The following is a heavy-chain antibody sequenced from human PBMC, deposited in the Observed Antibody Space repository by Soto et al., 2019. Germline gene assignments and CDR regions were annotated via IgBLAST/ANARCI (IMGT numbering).Heavy chain of an antibody. D-gene: IGHD7-27*01. J-gene: IGHJ4*02. V-gene: IGHV1-2*02. CDR1: GYTFTGYY. CDR2: INPSSGGT. Sequence: SVKVSCKASGYTFTGYYMHWVRQAPGQGLEWMAWINPSSGGTNYAQKFQGRVTMTRDTSISTAYMELSRLRSEDAAVYYCARDPKTSGGQHWAFNYFDSWGQGTLVTVSS. CDR3: ARDPKTSGGQHWAFNYFDS.